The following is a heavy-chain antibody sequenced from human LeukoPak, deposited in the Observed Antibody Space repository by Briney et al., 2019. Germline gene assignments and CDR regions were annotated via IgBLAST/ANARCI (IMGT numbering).Heavy chain of an antibody. CDR1: GGSFSGYY. D-gene: IGHD3-10*01. V-gene: IGHV4-34*01. CDR2: INHSGSP. CDR3: ARDLSDYYGSGSYRPIDAFDI. J-gene: IGHJ3*02. Sequence: SETLSLTCAVHGGSFSGYYWSWIRQPPGKGLEWIGEINHSGSPNYNPSLKSRVNISIDTSKNKFSLKLSPVTAADTAVYYCARDLSDYYGSGSYRPIDAFDIWGKGTMVTVSS.